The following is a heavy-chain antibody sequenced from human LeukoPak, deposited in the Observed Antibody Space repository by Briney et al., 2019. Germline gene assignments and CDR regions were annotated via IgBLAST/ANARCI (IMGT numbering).Heavy chain of an antibody. D-gene: IGHD3-10*01. CDR1: GLTVSSNC. CDR2: ISSSGSTI. Sequence: GGSLRLSCAASGLTVSSNCMSWVRQAPGKGLEWVSYISSSGSTIYYADSVKGRFTISRDNAKNSLYLQMNSLRAEDTAVYYCARDIGYGSGSYPNYFDYWGQGTLVAVSS. J-gene: IGHJ4*02. CDR3: ARDIGYGSGSYPNYFDY. V-gene: IGHV3-11*04.